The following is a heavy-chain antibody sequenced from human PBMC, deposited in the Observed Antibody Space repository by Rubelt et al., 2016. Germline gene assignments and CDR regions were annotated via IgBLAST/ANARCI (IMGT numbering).Heavy chain of an antibody. V-gene: IGHV1-3*01. CDR1: GYTFTDYW. CDR2: ISAANDNT. CDR3: ARDEDV. J-gene: IGHJ6*02. Sequence: QVQVVQSGAEVKKPGASVKVSCKASGYTFTDYWIHWVRQAPGQGLEWMGWISAANDNTRYSEKFQGRITITKDTSSSTAYMDLSSLTYEDTAVYYCARDEDVWGQGTTVTVSS.